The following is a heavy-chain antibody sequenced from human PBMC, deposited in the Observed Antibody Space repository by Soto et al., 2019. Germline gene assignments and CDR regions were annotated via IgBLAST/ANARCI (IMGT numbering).Heavy chain of an antibody. CDR3: AHRRGDLLTGPCSLDY. CDR2: ISWDGEK. D-gene: IGHD3-9*01. J-gene: IGHJ4*02. V-gene: IGHV2-5*02. CDR1: GFSLNTRGVG. Sequence: QITLKESGPTLVKPTQTLTLTCTFSGFSLNTRGVGVGWIRQPPGKALEWLALISWDGEKRYSPSLKSRLTITKDTSENQVVLNMANMDPVDTATYYCAHRRGDLLTGPCSLDYWGQGTLVTVSS.